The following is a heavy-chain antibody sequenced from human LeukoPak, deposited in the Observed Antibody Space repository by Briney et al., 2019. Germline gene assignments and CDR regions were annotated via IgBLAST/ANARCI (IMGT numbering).Heavy chain of an antibody. D-gene: IGHD3-22*01. CDR1: GFTFSNAW. Sequence: GSLRLSCAASGFTFSNAWMSWIRQPPGKGLEWIGEINHSGSTNYNPSLKSRVTISVDTSKNQFSLKLSSVTAADTAVYYCARAPKTYYYDSSGSGYFDYWGQGTLVTVSS. CDR3: ARAPKTYYYDSSGSGYFDY. J-gene: IGHJ4*02. V-gene: IGHV4-34*01. CDR2: INHSGST.